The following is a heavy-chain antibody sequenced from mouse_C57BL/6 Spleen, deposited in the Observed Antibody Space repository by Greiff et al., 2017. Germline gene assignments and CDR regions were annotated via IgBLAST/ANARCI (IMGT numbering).Heavy chain of an antibody. Sequence: QVQLQQSGTELVKPGASVKLSCKASGYTFTSYWMHWVKQRPGQGLEWIGNINPSNGGTNYNEKFKSKATLTVDKSSSTAYMQLSSLTSEDSAVYDCARSGDYDGKTYAMDYWGQGTSVTVAS. CDR2: INPSNGGT. D-gene: IGHD2-4*01. CDR3: ARSGDYDGKTYAMDY. V-gene: IGHV1-53*01. CDR1: GYTFTSYW. J-gene: IGHJ4*01.